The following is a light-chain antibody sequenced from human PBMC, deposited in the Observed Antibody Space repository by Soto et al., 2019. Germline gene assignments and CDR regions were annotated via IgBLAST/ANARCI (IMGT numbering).Light chain of an antibody. J-gene: IGKJ1*01. CDR2: GAS. CDR3: HQYGSPLWT. CDR1: QSVNSNH. Sequence: EIVLTQSPGTLSLSPGERGTLSCRASQSVNSNHLAWYQQKPGQAPRLLIYGASSRDTGVPDRFSGSGSGTDFTLTINRLEPEDCAVYYCHQYGSPLWTFGQGTKVEIK. V-gene: IGKV3-20*01.